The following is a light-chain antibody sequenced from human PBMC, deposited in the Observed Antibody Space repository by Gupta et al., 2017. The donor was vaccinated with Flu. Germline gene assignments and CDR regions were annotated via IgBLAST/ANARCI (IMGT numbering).Light chain of an antibody. V-gene: IGKV1-39*01. J-gene: IGKJ3*01. CDR2: RAS. CDR1: QSINNY. Sequence: SSLSASVGDRVTITCRASQSINNYLNWYQKKPGEAPKLLVYRASSLQSGVPSRFSGSGSGTDFTLTISSLQPEDCASYFCQQSDSTPLLTFGPGTKVDIK. CDR3: QQSDSTPLLT.